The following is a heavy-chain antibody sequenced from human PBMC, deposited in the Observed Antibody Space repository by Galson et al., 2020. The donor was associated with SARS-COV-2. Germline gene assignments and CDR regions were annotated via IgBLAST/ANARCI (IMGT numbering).Heavy chain of an antibody. Sequence: QLGESLKISCAASGFTLSRSAMHWVRQAPGKGLEWVSIISYDGTTRYNSDSMKGRFTISRDISKNTLYLQMNSLRPEDTAVYYCARETYDHSSSWYDYWGQGTLVTVSS. D-gene: IGHD6-13*01. CDR2: ISYDGTTR. CDR3: ARETYDHSSSWYDY. CDR1: GFTLSRSA. J-gene: IGHJ4*02. V-gene: IGHV3-30*04.